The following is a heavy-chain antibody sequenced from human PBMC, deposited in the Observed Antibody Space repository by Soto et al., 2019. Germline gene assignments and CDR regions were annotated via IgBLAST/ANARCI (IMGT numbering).Heavy chain of an antibody. V-gene: IGHV1-18*04. CDR3: ARATGAYYYDSSGSHGDY. CDR1: GYTFTSYG. CDR2: ISAYNGNT. D-gene: IGHD3-22*01. Sequence: ASVKVSCKASGYTFTSYGISWVRQAPGQGLEWMGWISAYNGNTNYAQKLQGRVTMTTDTSTSTAYMELRSLRSDDTAVYYCARATGAYYYDSSGSHGDYWGQGTLVTSPQ. J-gene: IGHJ4*02.